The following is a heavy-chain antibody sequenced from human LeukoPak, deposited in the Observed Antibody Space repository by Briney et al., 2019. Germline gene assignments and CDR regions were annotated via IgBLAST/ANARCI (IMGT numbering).Heavy chain of an antibody. Sequence: PSETLSLTCTVSGGSLSSYYWSWIRQPPGKGLEWIGYVYYSGSTNYNPSLKSRVTISVDTSKNQFSLKLSSVTAADTAVYYCARDGSITRIKGVWFDPWGQGTLVTVSS. D-gene: IGHD1-20*01. J-gene: IGHJ5*02. CDR1: GGSLSSYY. V-gene: IGHV4-59*01. CDR3: ARDGSITRIKGVWFDP. CDR2: VYYSGST.